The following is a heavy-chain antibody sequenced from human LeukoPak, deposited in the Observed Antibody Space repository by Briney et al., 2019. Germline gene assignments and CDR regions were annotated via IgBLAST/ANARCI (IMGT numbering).Heavy chain of an antibody. CDR1: GYTFTSYY. Sequence: VASVKVSCKASGYTFTSYYMHWVRQAPGQGLEWMGIINPSGGSTSYAQKFQGRVTMTRDTSISTAYMELSRLRSDDTAVYYCARDSSPAKRGFDPWGQGTLVTVSS. V-gene: IGHV1-46*01. D-gene: IGHD2-2*01. J-gene: IGHJ5*02. CDR2: INPSGGST. CDR3: ARDSSPAKRGFDP.